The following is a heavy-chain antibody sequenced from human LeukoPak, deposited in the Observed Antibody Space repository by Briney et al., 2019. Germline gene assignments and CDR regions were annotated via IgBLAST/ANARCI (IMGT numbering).Heavy chain of an antibody. CDR1: GGSISGYY. J-gene: IGHJ4*02. V-gene: IGHV4-59*08. D-gene: IGHD6-6*01. CDR2: IYYSGST. Sequence: SETLSLTCTVSGGSISGYYWSWIRQPPGKGLEWIGYIYYSGSTNYNPSLKSRVTISVDTSKNQFSLKLSSVTAADTAVYYCARPSFIAARVDYWGQGTLVTVSS. CDR3: ARPSFIAARVDY.